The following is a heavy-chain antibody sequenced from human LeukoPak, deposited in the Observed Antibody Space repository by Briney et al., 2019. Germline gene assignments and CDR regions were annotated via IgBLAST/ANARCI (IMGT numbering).Heavy chain of an antibody. CDR1: GFTFSSYS. Sequence: PGGSLRLSCAASGFTFSSYSMNWVRQAPGKGLEWVSFISSSSSYIYYAESVKGRFAISRDNAKHSLYLQMSSLRAEDTAVYYCAKDGSGVYGMDVWGQGTTVTVSS. CDR3: AKDGSGVYGMDV. J-gene: IGHJ6*02. V-gene: IGHV3-21*01. CDR2: ISSSSSYI. D-gene: IGHD3-10*01.